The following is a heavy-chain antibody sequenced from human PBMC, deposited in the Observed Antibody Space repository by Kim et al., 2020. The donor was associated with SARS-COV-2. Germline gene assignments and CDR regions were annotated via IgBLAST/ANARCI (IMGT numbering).Heavy chain of an antibody. D-gene: IGHD6-6*01. V-gene: IGHV3-7*01. CDR1: GFTFSNYW. J-gene: IGHJ4*02. Sequence: GGSLRLSCAASGFTFSNYWMSWVRQAPGKGLEWVANINQDGSVKYYVDSVKGRFTFSRDNAKNSVSLQMNSLRDDDTAVYHCARIGYSSSSFDYWGQGT. CDR3: ARIGYSSSSFDY. CDR2: INQDGSVK.